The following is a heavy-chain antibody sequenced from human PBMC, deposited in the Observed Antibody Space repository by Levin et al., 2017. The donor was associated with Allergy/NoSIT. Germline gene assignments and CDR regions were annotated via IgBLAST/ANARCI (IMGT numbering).Heavy chain of an antibody. J-gene: IGHJ6*02. V-gene: IGHV4-59*08. CDR2: VYNSGST. D-gene: IGHD2-15*01. CDR3: ARRFCSGGTCYSGSHGMDG. Sequence: SETLSLTCTVSGDSINSYYWSWIRQPPGKGLEGIGYVYNSGSTNYNPSLKSRVTISVDTSKNQFSLKLSSVTAADTAVYYCARRFCSGGTCYSGSHGMDGWGQGTTVTVSS. CDR1: GDSINSYY.